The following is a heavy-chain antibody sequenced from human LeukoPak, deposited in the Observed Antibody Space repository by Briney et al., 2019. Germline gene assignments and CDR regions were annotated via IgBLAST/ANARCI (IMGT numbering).Heavy chain of an antibody. CDR1: GGSISSYY. Sequence: PSETLSLTCTVSGGSISSYYWSWIRQPPGKGLEWIGYIYYSGSTNYNPSLKSRVTISVDTSKNQFSLKLSSVTAADTAVYYCARGRSSMVRGYYCYYMDVWGKGTTVTISS. CDR2: IYYSGST. D-gene: IGHD3-10*01. J-gene: IGHJ6*03. CDR3: ARGRSSMVRGYYCYYMDV. V-gene: IGHV4-59*01.